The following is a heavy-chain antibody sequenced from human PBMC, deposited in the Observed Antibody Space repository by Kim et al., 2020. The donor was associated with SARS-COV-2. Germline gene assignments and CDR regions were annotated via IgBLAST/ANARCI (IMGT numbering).Heavy chain of an antibody. J-gene: IGHJ4*02. D-gene: IGHD3-16*01. Sequence: GGSLRLSCAASGFTFSNAWMSWVRQAPGKGLEWVGRIKSKTDGGTTDYAAPVKGRFTISRDDSKNTLYLQMNSLKTEDTAVYYCTTPTLLRLGELEDYWGQGTLVTVSS. CDR1: GFTFSNAW. V-gene: IGHV3-15*01. CDR2: IKSKTDGGTT. CDR3: TTPTLLRLGELEDY.